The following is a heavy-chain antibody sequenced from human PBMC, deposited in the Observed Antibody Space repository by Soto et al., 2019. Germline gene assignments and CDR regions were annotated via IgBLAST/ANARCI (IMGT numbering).Heavy chain of an antibody. J-gene: IGHJ4*02. CDR3: ARMGRFCRINGCFGNNFDF. Sequence: QVQLQESGPGLVQPSQTLSLTCAVSGGSLSSGGYYWSWIRQHPGKGLEWIGYIHYSGSTSYNPSLQSRIPLSVDTSKNECSLNLRSVTAADTAVYYCARMGRFCRINGCFGNNFDFWGQGTLVTVSS. V-gene: IGHV4-31*11. CDR1: GGSLSSGGYY. CDR2: IHYSGST. D-gene: IGHD2-15*01.